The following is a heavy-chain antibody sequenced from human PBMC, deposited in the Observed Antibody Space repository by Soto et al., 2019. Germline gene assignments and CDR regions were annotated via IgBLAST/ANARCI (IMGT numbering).Heavy chain of an antibody. D-gene: IGHD4-17*01. V-gene: IGHV1-18*04. CDR1: GYTFTSYG. CDR3: ARSDGDYWVGFDEYFQH. CDR2: ISAYNGNT. Sequence: QVQLVQSGAEVKKPGASVKVSCKASGYTFTSYGISWVRQAPGQGHEWMGWISAYNGNTNYAQKLQGRVTMTTDTSTSTAYMELRSLRSDDTAVYYCARSDGDYWVGFDEYFQHWGQGTLVTVSS. J-gene: IGHJ1*01.